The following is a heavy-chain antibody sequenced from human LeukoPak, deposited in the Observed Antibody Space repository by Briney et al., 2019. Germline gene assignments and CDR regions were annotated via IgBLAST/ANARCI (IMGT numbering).Heavy chain of an antibody. V-gene: IGHV3-74*01. Sequence: PGGSLRLSCAASGFTSSSYWMHWVRQAPGKGLVWVSRINSDGSSTSYADSVKGRFTISRDNAKNTLYLQMNSLRAEDTAVYYCAGVGVFANYCSGGSCYMDYWGQGTLVTVSS. D-gene: IGHD2-15*01. CDR2: INSDGSST. CDR3: AGVGVFANYCSGGSCYMDY. J-gene: IGHJ4*02. CDR1: GFTSSSYW.